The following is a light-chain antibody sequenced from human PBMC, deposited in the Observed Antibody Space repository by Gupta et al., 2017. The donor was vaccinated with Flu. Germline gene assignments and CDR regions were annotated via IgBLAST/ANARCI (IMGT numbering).Light chain of an antibody. Sequence: SPSFLSASVGDRIIITCRASAGISSSLTWYQQKPGKAPKLLIYAASTLESGVPSRFSGSGYGTEFTLTSSSLQPEDFATYYWLQEYSYSSFGQGTRLEIK. CDR3: LQEYSYSS. CDR2: AAS. V-gene: IGKV1-9*01. J-gene: IGKJ5*01. CDR1: AGISSS.